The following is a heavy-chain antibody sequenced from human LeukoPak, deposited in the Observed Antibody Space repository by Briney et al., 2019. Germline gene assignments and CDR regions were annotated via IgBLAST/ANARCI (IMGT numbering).Heavy chain of an antibody. CDR3: TRTGLAATMVRGERLKTIFQH. J-gene: IGHJ1*01. D-gene: IGHD3-10*01. Sequence: GGSLRLSCAASGFTFSSYWMSWVRQAPGKGLEWVANIKQDGSEKYYVDSVKGRFTISRDNAKNSLYLQMNSLRAEDTAVYYCTRTGLAATMVRGERLKTIFQHWGQGTLVTVSS. CDR2: IKQDGSEK. V-gene: IGHV3-7*01. CDR1: GFTFSSYW.